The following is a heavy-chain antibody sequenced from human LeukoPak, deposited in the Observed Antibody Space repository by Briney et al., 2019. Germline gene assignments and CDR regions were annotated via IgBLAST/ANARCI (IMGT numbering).Heavy chain of an antibody. CDR3: ARELTGDDAFDI. Sequence: PSETLSLTCTVSGGSISSGSYYWSWIRQPAGKGLEWTGRIYTSGTTNYNPSLKSRVTISVDTSKNQFSLKLSSVTAADTAVYYCARELTGDDAFDIWGQGTMVTVSS. J-gene: IGHJ3*02. CDR1: GGSISSGSYY. CDR2: IYTSGTT. V-gene: IGHV4-61*02. D-gene: IGHD1-20*01.